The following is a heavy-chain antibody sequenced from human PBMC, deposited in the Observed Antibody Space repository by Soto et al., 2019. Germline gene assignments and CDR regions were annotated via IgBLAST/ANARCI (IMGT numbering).Heavy chain of an antibody. CDR2: IYTSGST. J-gene: IGHJ6*02. CDR3: AGDQGYYYSGTDV. CDR1: GDSISSYY. V-gene: IGHV4-4*07. Sequence: SETLSLTCSVSGDSISSYYWSWIRQPAGKGLEWIGRIYTSGSTNYNPSLKSRVTISVDTSKNQLSLKLSSVTAADTAVYFCAGDQGYYYSGTDVWGQGTTVTISS.